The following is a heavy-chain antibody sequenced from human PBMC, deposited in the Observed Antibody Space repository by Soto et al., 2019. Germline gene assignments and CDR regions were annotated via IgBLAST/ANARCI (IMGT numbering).Heavy chain of an antibody. V-gene: IGHV4-30-4*01. D-gene: IGHD3-10*01. CDR2: IYYSVST. CDR3: VRERGDNWFDR. Sequence: PSETLSLTCTVSGGSISSGDYYWSWIRHPPGKGLEWIGYIYYSVSTFYNPSLKNRVTISLDTSKIQFSLKLSSVTAADTAVYYCVRERGDNWFDRWGQGTMVTASS. J-gene: IGHJ5*02. CDR1: GGSISSGDYY.